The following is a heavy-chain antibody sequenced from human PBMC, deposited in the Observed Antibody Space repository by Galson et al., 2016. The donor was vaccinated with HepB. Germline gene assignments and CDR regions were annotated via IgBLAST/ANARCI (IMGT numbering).Heavy chain of an antibody. CDR3: AKATLPSTVAIDSYSYNGLDV. V-gene: IGHV3-23*01. D-gene: IGHD4-23*01. CDR2: SSGYYGPT. J-gene: IGHJ6*02. Sequence: CAASGFAFNKFALNWVRQAPGKGLEWVSGSSGYYGPTFYGASVEGRFTISRDNSKNTLYLHMTSLRAEDTAVYYCAKATLPSTVAIDSYSYNGLDVWGQGTAVTVSS. CDR1: GFAFNKFA.